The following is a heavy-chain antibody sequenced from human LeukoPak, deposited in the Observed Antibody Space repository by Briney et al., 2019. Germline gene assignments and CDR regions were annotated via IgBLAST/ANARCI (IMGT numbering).Heavy chain of an antibody. CDR1: GFTFSSYG. Sequence: GGSLRLSCAASGFTFSSYGMHRVRQAPGKGLEWVAVISYDGSNKYYADSVKGRFTISRDNAKSSLYLQMNSLRAEDTAVYYCARKGNAFDVWGQGTMVTVSS. V-gene: IGHV3-30*03. CDR3: ARKGNAFDV. CDR2: ISYDGSNK. J-gene: IGHJ3*01.